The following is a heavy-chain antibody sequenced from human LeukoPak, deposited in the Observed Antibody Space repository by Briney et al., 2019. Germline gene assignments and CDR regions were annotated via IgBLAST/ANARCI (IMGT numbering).Heavy chain of an antibody. CDR3: VRDDSAWLY. D-gene: IGHD2-15*01. CDR1: GFTFNTFG. Sequence: GGSLRLSCAVSGFTFNTFGMNWVRQAPGKGLQWVSSISPGSSYIYYEDSVKGRFTISRDDAKNSLYLQMDSLTAGDTAVYYCVRDDSAWLYWGQGALVTVS. J-gene: IGHJ4*02. CDR2: ISPGSSYI. V-gene: IGHV3-21*01.